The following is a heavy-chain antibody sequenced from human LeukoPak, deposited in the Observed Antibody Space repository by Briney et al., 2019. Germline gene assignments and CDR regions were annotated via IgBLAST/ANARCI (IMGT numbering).Heavy chain of an antibody. V-gene: IGHV1-8*01. D-gene: IGHD6-13*01. CDR1: GYTFTSYD. J-gene: IGHJ4*02. CDR2: MNPNSGNT. CDR3: ASVCGSSCPRYFDY. Sequence: GASVTVSCKASGYTFTSYDINWVRQATGQGLEWMGWMNPNSGNTGYAQKFQGRVTMTRNTSISTAYMELSSLRSEDTAVYYCASVCGSSCPRYFDYWGQGTLVTVSS.